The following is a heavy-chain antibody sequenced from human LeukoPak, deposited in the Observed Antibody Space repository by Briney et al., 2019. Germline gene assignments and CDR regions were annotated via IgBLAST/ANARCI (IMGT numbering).Heavy chain of an antibody. D-gene: IGHD2-8*01. CDR3: ARSKYPVYAFDI. V-gene: IGHV1-69*06. CDR1: GGTFSSYA. J-gene: IGHJ4*02. Sequence: SVKVSCKASGGTFSSYAISWVRQAPGQGLEWMGGIIPIFGTANYAQKFQGRVTITADKSTSTAYMELSSLRSEDTAVYYCARSKYPVYAFDIWGQGTLVTVSS. CDR2: IIPIFGTA.